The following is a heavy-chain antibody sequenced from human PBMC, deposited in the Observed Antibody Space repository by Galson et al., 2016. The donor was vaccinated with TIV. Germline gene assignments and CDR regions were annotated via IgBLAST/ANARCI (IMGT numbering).Heavy chain of an antibody. Sequence: SVKVSCKASGYTFSHYYMHWVRQAPGGGLEWMGIINPDGGDTNYTQKFQGRVIMTRDMSTTTVYMELSSLRSEDTSIYFCASAAPDQHFDYWGQGRLVTVSS. CDR2: INPDGGDT. CDR1: GYTFSHYY. J-gene: IGHJ4*02. D-gene: IGHD6-13*01. CDR3: ASAAPDQHFDY. V-gene: IGHV1-46*01.